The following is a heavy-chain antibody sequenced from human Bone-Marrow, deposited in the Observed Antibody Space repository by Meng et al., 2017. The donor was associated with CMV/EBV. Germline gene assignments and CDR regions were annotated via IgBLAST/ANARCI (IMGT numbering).Heavy chain of an antibody. CDR1: YIFTRFS. CDR2: INPGGGSM. Sequence: YIFTRFSMHWVRQAPGQGLEWMGAINPGGGSMRYAQKFQGRFTMTRDTSTTTVYMELSSLRSEDTAVYYCARDADCSTASCYIGGGNYWGQGTLVTISS. D-gene: IGHD2-2*02. V-gene: IGHV1-46*01. CDR3: ARDADCSTASCYIGGGNY. J-gene: IGHJ4*02.